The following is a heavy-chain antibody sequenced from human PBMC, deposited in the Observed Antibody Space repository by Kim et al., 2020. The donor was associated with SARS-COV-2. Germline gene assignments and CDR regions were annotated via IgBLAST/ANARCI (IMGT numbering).Heavy chain of an antibody. CDR2: ISGSGGST. J-gene: IGHJ4*02. CDR3: AKDRAVVAATMALRGSFDY. V-gene: IGHV3-23*01. D-gene: IGHD2-15*01. CDR1: GFTFSSYA. Sequence: GGSLRLSCAASGFTFSSYAMSWVRQAPGKGLEWVSAISGSGGSTYYADSVKGRFTISRDNSKNTLYLQMNSLRAEDTAVYYCAKDRAVVAATMALRGSFDYWGQGTLVTVSS.